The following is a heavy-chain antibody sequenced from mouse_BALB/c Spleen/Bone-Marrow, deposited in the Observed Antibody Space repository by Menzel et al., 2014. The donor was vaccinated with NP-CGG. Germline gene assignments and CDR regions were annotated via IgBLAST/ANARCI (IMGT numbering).Heavy chain of an antibody. Sequence: EVKLVESGGDLVKPGGSLKLSRAASGFTFSSYGMSWVRQTPDKRLEWVATISSGGSYTYYPDSVKGRFTISRDNAKNTLYLQMSSLKSEDTAMYYCARGGGAYYGNYWFAYWGQGTLVTVSA. J-gene: IGHJ3*01. CDR1: GFTFSSYG. D-gene: IGHD2-10*01. CDR3: ARGGGAYYGNYWFAY. V-gene: IGHV5-6*01. CDR2: ISSGGSYT.